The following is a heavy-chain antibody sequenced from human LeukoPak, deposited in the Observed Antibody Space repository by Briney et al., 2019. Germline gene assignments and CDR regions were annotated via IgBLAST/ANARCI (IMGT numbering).Heavy chain of an antibody. CDR1: GGSISSGSYY. Sequence: SETLSLTCTVSGGSISSGSYYWSWIRQPAGKGLEWIGRIYTSGSTNYNPSLKSRVPMSVDTSKKQFSLKLSSVTAADTAVYYCARVRGSSGSYEYYHYMDVWGKGTTVTISS. D-gene: IGHD1-26*01. J-gene: IGHJ6*03. V-gene: IGHV4-61*02. CDR2: IYTSGST. CDR3: ARVRGSSGSYEYYHYMDV.